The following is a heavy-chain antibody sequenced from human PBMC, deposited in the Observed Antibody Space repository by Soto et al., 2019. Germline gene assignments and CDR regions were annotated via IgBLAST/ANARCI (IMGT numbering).Heavy chain of an antibody. J-gene: IGHJ6*02. Sequence: EVQLVESGGGLVKPGGSLRLSCAASGFSFSTYSMNWARQAPGKGLEWVSSITSASTYIYYTDSVKGRFTISRDNAKNSLYLQMNSLRAEDTAVYYCARDQVGPLYYYYYGTDVWGQGTTVTVSS. CDR1: GFSFSTYS. CDR3: ARDQVGPLYYYYYGTDV. V-gene: IGHV3-21*01. D-gene: IGHD1-26*01. CDR2: ITSASTYI.